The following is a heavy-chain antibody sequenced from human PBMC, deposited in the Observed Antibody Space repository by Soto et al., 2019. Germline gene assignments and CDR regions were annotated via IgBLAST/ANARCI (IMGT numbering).Heavy chain of an antibody. J-gene: IGHJ6*02. V-gene: IGHV3-15*07. CDR2: IKSKTDGGTT. Sequence: GGSLRLSCAASGFTFSNAWMNWVRQAPGKGLEWVGRIKSKTDGGTTDYAAPVKGRFTISRDDSKNTLYLQMNSLKTEDTAVYYCTTDYYYDSSGYYPYYYYYYGMDVWGQGTTVTVSS. CDR1: GFTFSNAW. CDR3: TTDYYYDSSGYYPYYYYYYGMDV. D-gene: IGHD3-22*01.